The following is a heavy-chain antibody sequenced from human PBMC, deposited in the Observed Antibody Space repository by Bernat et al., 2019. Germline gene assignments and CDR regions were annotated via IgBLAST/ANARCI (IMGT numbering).Heavy chain of an antibody. Sequence: QVQLQESGPGLVKPSQTLSLTCTVSGGSISSGDYYWSWIRQPPGKGLEWIGSIYYSGSTYYNPSLKSRVTISVDTSKNQFSLKLSSVTAADTAVYYCARLNCSSTSCYSVRDYWYFDLWGRGTLVTVSS. CDR2: IYYSGST. CDR3: ARLNCSSTSCYSVRDYWYFDL. CDR1: GGSISSGDYY. D-gene: IGHD2-2*01. V-gene: IGHV4-39*01. J-gene: IGHJ2*01.